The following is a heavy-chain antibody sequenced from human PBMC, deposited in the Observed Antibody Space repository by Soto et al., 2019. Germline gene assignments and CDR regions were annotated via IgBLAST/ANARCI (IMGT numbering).Heavy chain of an antibody. D-gene: IGHD5-18*01. CDR2: IKQDGSEE. CDR1: GFTFSSYW. V-gene: IGHV3-7*03. J-gene: IGHJ4*02. CDR3: ARGAYSYGYYFDY. Sequence: PGGSLRLSCAASGFTFSSYWMSWVRQAPGKGLEWVANIKQDGSEEYYVDSVKGRFTISRDNAKNSLYLQMNSLRAEDTAVYYCARGAYSYGYYFDYWGQGTLVTVSS.